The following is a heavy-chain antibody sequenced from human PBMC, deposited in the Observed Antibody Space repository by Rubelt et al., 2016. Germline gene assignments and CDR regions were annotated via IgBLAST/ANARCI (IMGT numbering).Heavy chain of an antibody. Sequence: QVQLQQWGAGLLKPSETLSLTCAVYGGSFSGYYWSWIRQPPGKGLGWIEEINHSGSTNYNPSLKSRVTISVDTSKNQFSLKLSSVTAADTAVYYCARHSHNCSSTSCGLNWFDPWGQGTLVTVSS. CDR3: ARHSHNCSSTSCGLNWFDP. CDR1: GGSFSGYY. J-gene: IGHJ5*02. D-gene: IGHD2-2*01. CDR2: INHSGST. V-gene: IGHV4-34*01.